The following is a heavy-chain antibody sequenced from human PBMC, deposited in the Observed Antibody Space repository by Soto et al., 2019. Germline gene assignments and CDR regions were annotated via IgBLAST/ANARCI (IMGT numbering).Heavy chain of an antibody. CDR1: GGSISSYY. Sequence: SETLSLTCTVSGGSISSYYWSWIRHPPGKGLEWIGYIYYSGSTNYNPSLKSRVTISVDTSKNQFSLKLSSVTAADTAVYYCARGSRYCSSTSCFMDVWGKGTTVTVSS. D-gene: IGHD2-2*01. J-gene: IGHJ6*03. CDR3: ARGSRYCSSTSCFMDV. V-gene: IGHV4-59*01. CDR2: IYYSGST.